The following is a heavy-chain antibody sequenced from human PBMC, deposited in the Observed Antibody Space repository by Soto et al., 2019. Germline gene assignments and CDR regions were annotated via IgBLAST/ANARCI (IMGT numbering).Heavy chain of an antibody. CDR2: INHSGST. Sequence: SETLSLTCAVYGGSFSGYYWSWIRKPPGKGLEWIGEINHSGSTNYNPSLKSRVTISVDTSKNQFSLKLSSVTAADTAVYYCARPAYCSSTSCLDYWGQGTLVTVSS. CDR3: ARPAYCSSTSCLDY. D-gene: IGHD2-2*01. V-gene: IGHV4-34*01. CDR1: GGSFSGYY. J-gene: IGHJ4*02.